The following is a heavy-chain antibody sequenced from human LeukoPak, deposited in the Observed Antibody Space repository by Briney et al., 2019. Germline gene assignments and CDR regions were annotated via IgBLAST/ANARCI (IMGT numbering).Heavy chain of an antibody. J-gene: IGHJ4*02. V-gene: IGHV3-23*01. CDR2: ISISGDNT. Sequence: GGSLRLSCAASGFIFTSYPLTWVRQAPGKGLDWVSTISISGDNTYYADSVKGRFTISRDNSKNTLYLQMHSLRGDDTAVYYCARDLGGSFRGYFDYWGQGTLVTVSS. CDR3: ARDLGGSFRGYFDY. D-gene: IGHD1-26*01. CDR1: GFIFTSYP.